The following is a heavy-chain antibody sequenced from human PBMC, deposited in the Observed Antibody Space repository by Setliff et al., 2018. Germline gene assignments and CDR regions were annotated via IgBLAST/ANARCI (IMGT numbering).Heavy chain of an antibody. CDR2: IRPNSGGT. D-gene: IGHD7-27*01. J-gene: IGHJ4*02. Sequence: ASVKVSCKTSGYPFIEHYVNWVRQAPGQGLEWMGWIRPNSGGTNYAQKFQGRVTMTRDTSISTAYMELSRLRSDDTAVYYCARDQTGDGVRFDYWGQGTLVTVSS. CDR3: ARDQTGDGVRFDY. V-gene: IGHV1-2*02. CDR1: GYPFIEHY.